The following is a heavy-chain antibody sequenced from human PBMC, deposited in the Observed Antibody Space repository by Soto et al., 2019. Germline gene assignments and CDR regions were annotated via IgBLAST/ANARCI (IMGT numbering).Heavy chain of an antibody. J-gene: IGHJ5*02. Sequence: SETLSLTXAVSGGSISSGGYSWSWIRQPPGKGLEWIGYIYHSGSTYYNPSLKSRVTISVDRSKNQFSLKLSSVTAADTAVYYCAREGCSGGSCYSDYGWFDPWGQGTLVTVSS. V-gene: IGHV4-30-2*01. CDR2: IYHSGST. D-gene: IGHD2-15*01. CDR3: AREGCSGGSCYSDYGWFDP. CDR1: GGSISSGGYS.